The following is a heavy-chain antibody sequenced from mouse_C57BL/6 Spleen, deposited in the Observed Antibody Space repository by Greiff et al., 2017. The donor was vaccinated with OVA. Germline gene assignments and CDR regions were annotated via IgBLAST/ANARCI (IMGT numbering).Heavy chain of an antibody. CDR3: TADYGLDY. CDR1: GFTFSNYW. V-gene: IGHV6-3*01. Sequence: EVKLMESGGGLVQPGGSMKLSCVASGFTFSNYWMNWVRQSPEKGLEWVAQIRLKSDNYATHYAESVKGRFTISRDDSKSSVYLQMNNLRAEDTGIYYCTADYGLDYWGQGTTLTVSS. CDR2: IRLKSDNYAT. J-gene: IGHJ2*01. D-gene: IGHD2-4*01.